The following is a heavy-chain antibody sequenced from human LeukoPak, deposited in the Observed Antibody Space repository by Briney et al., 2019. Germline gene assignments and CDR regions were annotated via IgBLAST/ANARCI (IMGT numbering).Heavy chain of an antibody. Sequence: SVKVSCKASGGTFSSYAISWGRQAPGQGLEWMGRIIPIFVTANYAQQFQGRVTITTDDSTSTAYMALSSLRSEDTAVYYCARSFWSAQGDYYYYMDVWGKGTTVTVSS. V-gene: IGHV1-69*05. D-gene: IGHD3-3*01. CDR1: GGTFSSYA. CDR2: IIPIFVTA. CDR3: ARSFWSAQGDYYYYMDV. J-gene: IGHJ6*03.